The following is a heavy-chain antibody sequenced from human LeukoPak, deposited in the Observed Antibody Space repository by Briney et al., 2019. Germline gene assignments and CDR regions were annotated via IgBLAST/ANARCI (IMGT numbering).Heavy chain of an antibody. V-gene: IGHV4-39*01. CDR3: ARHISRSGWPSDY. J-gene: IGHJ4*02. CDR2: IYYSGNT. Sequence: SETLSLTCTVSGGSISSGGYYWSWIRQHPGKGLEWIGYIYYSGNTYYSPSLKSRVTISVDASKNQLSLKVSSVTAADTAVYYCARHISRSGWPSDYWGQGTLVTVSS. D-gene: IGHD6-19*01. CDR1: GGSISSGGYY.